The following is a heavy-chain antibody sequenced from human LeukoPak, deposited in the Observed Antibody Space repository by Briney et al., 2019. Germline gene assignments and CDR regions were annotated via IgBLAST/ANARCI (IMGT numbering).Heavy chain of an antibody. CDR1: GFTFSSYS. Sequence: GGSLRLSCAASGFTFSSYSMNWVRQAPGKGLEWVSSISSSSSYIYYADSVKGRFTIPRDNAKNSLYLQMNSLRAEDTAVYYCARDADTAMASRWFDPWGQGTLVTVSA. V-gene: IGHV3-21*01. J-gene: IGHJ5*02. D-gene: IGHD5-18*01. CDR3: ARDADTAMASRWFDP. CDR2: ISSSSSYI.